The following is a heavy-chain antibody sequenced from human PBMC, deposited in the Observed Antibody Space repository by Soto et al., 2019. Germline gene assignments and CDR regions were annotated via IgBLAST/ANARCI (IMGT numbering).Heavy chain of an antibody. Sequence: GASVKVSCKASGYTFTSYDINWVRQATGQGLEWMGWMNPNSGNTGYAQKFQGRVTMTRNTSISTAYMELSSLRSEDTAVYYCARNLINYDLWGGYYDYWGQGTLVTVSS. V-gene: IGHV1-8*01. D-gene: IGHD3-3*01. CDR1: GYTFTSYD. J-gene: IGHJ4*02. CDR2: MNPNSGNT. CDR3: ARNLINYDLWGGYYDY.